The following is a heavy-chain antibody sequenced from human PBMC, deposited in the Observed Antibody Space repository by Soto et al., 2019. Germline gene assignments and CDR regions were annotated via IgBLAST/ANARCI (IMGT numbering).Heavy chain of an antibody. J-gene: IGHJ3*02. Sequence: EVHLLESGGNLVQPGGSLRLSCAASGFTFSSYAMSWVRQAPGKGLEWVSAISGSGSSTFYADSVKGRFTISRDNYKTTVYLQMNRLRAEDTAVYYCATPYLLYAFDIWGQGTMVTGYS. V-gene: IGHV3-23*01. CDR2: ISGSGSST. D-gene: IGHD2-15*01. CDR1: GFTFSSYA. CDR3: ATPYLLYAFDI.